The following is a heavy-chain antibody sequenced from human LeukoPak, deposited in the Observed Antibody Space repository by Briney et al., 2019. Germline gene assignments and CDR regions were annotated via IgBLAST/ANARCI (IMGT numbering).Heavy chain of an antibody. Sequence: GGSLRLSCAGSGFSFSTYSMNWVRQAPGKGLEWVANIKQDGSEKYYVDSVKGRFIISRDNAKNSLYLQMNSLRAEDTAVYYCAKGAFRDQVQGYYYMDVWGKGTTVTVSS. CDR2: IKQDGSEK. CDR3: AKGAFRDQVQGYYYMDV. V-gene: IGHV3-7*01. D-gene: IGHD3-10*01. CDR1: GFSFSTYS. J-gene: IGHJ6*03.